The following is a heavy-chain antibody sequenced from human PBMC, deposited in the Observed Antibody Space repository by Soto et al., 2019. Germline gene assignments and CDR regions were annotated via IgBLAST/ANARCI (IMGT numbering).Heavy chain of an antibody. Sequence: QVQLQESGPGLVKPSGTLSLTCAVSSGSISSSNWWSWVRQPPGKGLEWIGEIYHSGSTNYNPSLTRRVTLSVDKSKNQFSLKLSSVTAADTAVYYCARGIGDSSSSKPFDYWGQGTLVTVSS. D-gene: IGHD6-6*01. CDR3: ARGIGDSSSSKPFDY. CDR2: IYHSGST. CDR1: SGSISSSNW. V-gene: IGHV4-4*02. J-gene: IGHJ4*02.